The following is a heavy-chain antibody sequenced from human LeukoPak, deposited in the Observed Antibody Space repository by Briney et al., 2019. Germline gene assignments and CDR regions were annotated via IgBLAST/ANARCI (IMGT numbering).Heavy chain of an antibody. D-gene: IGHD6-13*01. Sequence: GGSLRLSCAASGFTFSSYSMNWVRQAPGKGLEWVSSISSSSSYIYYADSVKGRFTIPRDNAKNSLYLQMNSLRAEDTAVYYCARGTPGIAAVDYYYYMDVWGKGTTVTVSS. V-gene: IGHV3-21*01. CDR2: ISSSSSYI. CDR1: GFTFSSYS. J-gene: IGHJ6*03. CDR3: ARGTPGIAAVDYYYYMDV.